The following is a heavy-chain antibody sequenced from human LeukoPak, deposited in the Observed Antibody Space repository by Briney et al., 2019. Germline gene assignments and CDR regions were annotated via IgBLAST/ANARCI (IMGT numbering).Heavy chain of an antibody. CDR1: GFTFSSYW. CDR3: ARDIYGGAARLPDY. Sequence: GGSLRLSCAASGFTFSSYWMNWVRQAPGKGLVWVSRIKPDGSSMSYADSVQGRFTISRDNAKNTLYLQMNSLRAEDTAVYYCARDIYGGAARLPDYWGQGTLVTVSS. J-gene: IGHJ4*02. D-gene: IGHD6-6*01. V-gene: IGHV3-74*01. CDR2: IKPDGSSM.